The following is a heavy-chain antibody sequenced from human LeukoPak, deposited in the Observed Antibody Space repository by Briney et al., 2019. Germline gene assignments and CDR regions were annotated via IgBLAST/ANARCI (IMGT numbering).Heavy chain of an antibody. CDR2: IKSKTAGGTT. D-gene: IGHD6-13*01. CDR1: GFTFSNAR. Sequence: GGPLRPFCAASGFTFSNARMNWVRQASGTGPDSLGRIKSKTAGGTTDYAVPVKGRFTISRDDSKNTLYLQMNSLKTEDTAVYYCTTGYSSSSGGWGQGTLVTVSS. V-gene: IGHV3-15*01. CDR3: TTGYSSSSGG. J-gene: IGHJ4*02.